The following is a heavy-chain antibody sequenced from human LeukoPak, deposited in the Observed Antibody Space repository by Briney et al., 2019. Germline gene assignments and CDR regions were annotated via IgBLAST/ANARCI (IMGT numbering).Heavy chain of an antibody. V-gene: IGHV1-2*02. CDR3: ATDLGYYDSSGYFN. CDR1: GYTFTGYY. CDR2: INPNSGGT. Sequence: ASVKVSCKASGYTFTGYYMHWVRQAPGQGLEWMGWINPNSGGTNYAQKLQGRVTMTTDTSTSTAYMELRSLRSDDTAVYYCATDLGYYDSSGYFNWGQGTLVTVSS. D-gene: IGHD3-22*01. J-gene: IGHJ4*02.